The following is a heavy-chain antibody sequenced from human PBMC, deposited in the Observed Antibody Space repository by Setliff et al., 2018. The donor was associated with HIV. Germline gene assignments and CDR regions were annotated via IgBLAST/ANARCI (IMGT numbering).Heavy chain of an antibody. CDR3: AKEAIYVGYVDY. Sequence: PGGSLRLSCAASGFTFSSYWMHWVRQAPGKGLVWVARINSDGSSTKYADSVKGRFTISRDNARNTLYLQMNSLRVEDTAVYYCAKEAIYVGYVDYWGQGTLVTVSS. J-gene: IGHJ4*02. CDR1: GFTFSSYW. V-gene: IGHV3-74*03. D-gene: IGHD3-16*01. CDR2: INSDGSST.